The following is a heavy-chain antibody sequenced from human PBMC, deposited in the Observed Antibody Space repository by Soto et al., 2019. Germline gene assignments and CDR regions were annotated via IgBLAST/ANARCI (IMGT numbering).Heavy chain of an antibody. Sequence: VRLSCAASGFIFNDYYMSWIRQAPGKGLEWLSNISGSSGSKKYADAGKGRFTISRDNAKKSLYLEMHSLRAEDTAVYYCARYAAEVTTFFDHWGQGTLVTVSS. CDR2: ISGSSGSK. CDR3: ARYAAEVTTFFDH. CDR1: GFIFNDYY. J-gene: IGHJ4*02. D-gene: IGHD4-17*01. V-gene: IGHV3-11*06.